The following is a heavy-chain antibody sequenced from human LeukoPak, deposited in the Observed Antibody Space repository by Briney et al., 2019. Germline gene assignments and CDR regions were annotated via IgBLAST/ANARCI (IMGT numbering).Heavy chain of an antibody. CDR3: ARGISGGSALDY. V-gene: IGHV4-59*05. Sequence: PSETLSLTCTVSGATISSYCWSWLRQPPGKGLEWIGSIYYSGSTYYNPSLKSRVTISVDTSKNQFSLKLSSVTAADTAVYYCARGISGGSALDYWGQGTLVTVSS. CDR1: GATISSYC. J-gene: IGHJ4*02. CDR2: IYYSGST. D-gene: IGHD6-19*01.